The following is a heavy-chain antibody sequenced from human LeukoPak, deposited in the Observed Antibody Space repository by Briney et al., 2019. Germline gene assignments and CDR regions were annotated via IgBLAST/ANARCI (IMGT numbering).Heavy chain of an antibody. J-gene: IGHJ4*02. Sequence: PGGSLRLSCAASGFTFSRYWMHWVRQAPGKGLMWVSRISPDGSTTLYADSVKGRFTISRDNAKNTLYLQMSSLRAEDTAVYYCVKDTDYYDSSGYYCWGQGTLVTVSS. D-gene: IGHD3-22*01. CDR3: VKDTDYYDSSGYYC. CDR1: GFTFSRYW. CDR2: ISPDGSTT. V-gene: IGHV3-74*03.